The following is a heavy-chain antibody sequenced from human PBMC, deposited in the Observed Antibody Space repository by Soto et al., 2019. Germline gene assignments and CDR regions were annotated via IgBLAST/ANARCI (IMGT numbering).Heavy chain of an antibody. D-gene: IGHD3-9*01. J-gene: IGHJ4*02. V-gene: IGHV3-30-3*01. CDR1: GFTFSSYA. Sequence: SCKASGFTFSSYAMHWVRQAPGKGLEWVAVISYDGSNKYYADSVKGRFTISRDNSKNTLYLQMNSLRAEDTAVYYCARSFTYYDILTGYSPPIFDYWGQGTLVTVSS. CDR2: ISYDGSNK. CDR3: ARSFTYYDILTGYSPPIFDY.